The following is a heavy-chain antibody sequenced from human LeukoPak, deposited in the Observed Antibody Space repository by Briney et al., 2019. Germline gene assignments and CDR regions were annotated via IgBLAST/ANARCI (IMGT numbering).Heavy chain of an antibody. CDR2: IIPIFGTA. Sequence: SVKVSCKASGGTFSSYAISWVRQAPGQGLEWMGGIIPIFGTANYAQKFQGRVTITADESTSTAYMELSSLRSEDTAVYYCARGRSSSWPILDAFDIWGQGTMVTVSS. V-gene: IGHV1-69*13. D-gene: IGHD6-13*01. CDR1: GGTFSSYA. CDR3: ARGRSSSWPILDAFDI. J-gene: IGHJ3*02.